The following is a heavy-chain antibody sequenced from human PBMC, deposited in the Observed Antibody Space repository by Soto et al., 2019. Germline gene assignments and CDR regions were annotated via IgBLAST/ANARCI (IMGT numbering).Heavy chain of an antibody. J-gene: IGHJ4*02. CDR2: IKQDGSEK. CDR3: ARDAPTIFGVVTPGYFDY. D-gene: IGHD3-3*01. Sequence: GGSLRLSCAASGFTFSSYWMSWVRQAPGKGLEWVANIKQDGSEKYYVDSVKGRFTISRDNAKNSLYLQMNSLRAEDTAVYYCARDAPTIFGVVTPGYFDYWGQGTLVTVSS. V-gene: IGHV3-7*05. CDR1: GFTFSSYW.